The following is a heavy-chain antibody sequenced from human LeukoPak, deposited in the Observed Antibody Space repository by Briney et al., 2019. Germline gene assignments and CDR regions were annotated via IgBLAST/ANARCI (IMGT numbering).Heavy chain of an antibody. V-gene: IGHV3-21*01. CDR2: ISSSSSSYI. J-gene: IGHJ6*02. Sequence: GGSLRLSCAASGFTFSSYSMNWVRQAPGKGLEWVSSISSSSSSYIYYADSVKGRFTISRDNAKNSLYQQMNSLRAEDTAVYYCARDKYSGYNTPQYGMDVWGQGTTVTVSS. CDR3: ARDKYSGYNTPQYGMDV. D-gene: IGHD5-12*01. CDR1: GFTFSSYS.